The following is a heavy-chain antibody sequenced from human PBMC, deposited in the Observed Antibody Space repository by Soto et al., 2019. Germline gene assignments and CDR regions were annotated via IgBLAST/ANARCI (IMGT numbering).Heavy chain of an antibody. D-gene: IGHD3-10*01. CDR1: GFTFSSND. CDR2: IDGSGATT. V-gene: IGHV3-23*01. J-gene: IGHJ5*01. CDR3: AKNSGWFDS. Sequence: EVQVLESGGGLVQPGGSLRLSCAASGFTFSSNDMTWVRQAPGKGLEWVSTIDGSGATTYYADFVEGRFTVSRDNSKNTVYVQRNRLRAAVTAISYCAKNSGWFDSWGQGTLVTVSS.